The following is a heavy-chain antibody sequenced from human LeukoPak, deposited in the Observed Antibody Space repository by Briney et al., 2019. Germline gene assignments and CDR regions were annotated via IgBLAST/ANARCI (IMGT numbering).Heavy chain of an antibody. D-gene: IGHD3-16*01. CDR1: GLAFSRFW. CDR3: ASGGHLDY. J-gene: IGHJ4*02. CDR2: INEDGSKK. V-gene: IGHV3-7*03. Sequence: TGGSLRLSCAASGLAFSRFWMSWVRQAPGKGMEWVANINEDGSKKNYVDSVRGRFTISRDNAKDSLYPQMNSLRAEDTAVYYCASGGHLDYWGQGTPATVSS.